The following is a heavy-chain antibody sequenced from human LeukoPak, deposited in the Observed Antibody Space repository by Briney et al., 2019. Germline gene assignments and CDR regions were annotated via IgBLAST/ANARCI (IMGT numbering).Heavy chain of an antibody. D-gene: IGHD5-18*01. CDR2: ISTGSSTT. V-gene: IGHV3-48*01. CDR3: AKDGSSYGHNWFDP. CDR1: EFAFSTYN. Sequence: GGSLRLSCAASEFAFSTYNMNWVRQAPGKGLEWVSYISTGSSTTYYADSVKGRFTISRDNSKNTLYLQMNSLRAEDTAVYYCAKDGSSYGHNWFDPWGQGTLVTVSS. J-gene: IGHJ5*02.